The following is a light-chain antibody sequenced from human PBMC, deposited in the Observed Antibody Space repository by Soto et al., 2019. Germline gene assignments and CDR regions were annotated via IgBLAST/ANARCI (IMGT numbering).Light chain of an antibody. CDR1: QNVYNN. CDR3: QKGKNWPLI. Sequence: EIVMTQSPATLSVSPGEGATLSCKASQNVYNNLAWYQQRPGQPPRLLIYDASTRATGISARFSGSGYGTEFTLTISSLQSEVFAVFFCQKGKNWPLIFGGGTKV. CDR2: DAS. J-gene: IGKJ4*01. V-gene: IGKV3-15*01.